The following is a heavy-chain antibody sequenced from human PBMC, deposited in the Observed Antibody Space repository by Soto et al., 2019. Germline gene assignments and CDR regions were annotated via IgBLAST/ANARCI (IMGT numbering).Heavy chain of an antibody. CDR2: IIPIFGTA. CDR1: GGTFSSYA. Sequence: SVNVSCKASGGTFSSYAISWVRQAPGQGLEWMGGIIPIFGTANYAQKFQGRVTITADKSTSTAYMELSSLRSEDTAVYYCAGAYYDFWSGYYPLDYWGQGTLVTVS. V-gene: IGHV1-69*06. CDR3: AGAYYDFWSGYYPLDY. D-gene: IGHD3-3*01. J-gene: IGHJ4*02.